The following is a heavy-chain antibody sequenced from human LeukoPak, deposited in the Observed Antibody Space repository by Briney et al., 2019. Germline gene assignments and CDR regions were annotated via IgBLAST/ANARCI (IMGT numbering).Heavy chain of an antibody. CDR1: GGSISSYY. CDR3: ARRLMTTVRGVNHWYFDL. V-gene: IGHV4-59*04. CDR2: IYYTGDT. D-gene: IGHD3-10*01. Sequence: SETLSLTCTVSGGSISSYYWSWIRQPPGKGLEWIGNIYYTGDTYYNPPLKSRVTISVDTSKSQFSLQLSSVTAADTAVYYCARRLMTTVRGVNHWYFDLWGRGTLVTVSS. J-gene: IGHJ2*01.